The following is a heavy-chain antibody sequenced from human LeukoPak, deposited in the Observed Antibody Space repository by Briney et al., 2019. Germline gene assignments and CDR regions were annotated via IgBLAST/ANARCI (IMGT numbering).Heavy chain of an antibody. D-gene: IGHD5-24*01. CDR2: IIPIFGTA. Sequence: ASVKVSCKASGGTFSSYAISWVRQAPGQGLEWMGGIIPIFGTANYAQKFQGRVTITADKSTSTAYMELSSLRSEDTAVYYCASARKGYNPLDAFDIWGQGTMVTVSS. CDR3: ASARKGYNPLDAFDI. CDR1: GGTFSSYA. J-gene: IGHJ3*02. V-gene: IGHV1-69*06.